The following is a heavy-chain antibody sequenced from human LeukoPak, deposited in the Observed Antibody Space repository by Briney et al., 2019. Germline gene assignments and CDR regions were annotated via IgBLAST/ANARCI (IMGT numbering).Heavy chain of an antibody. CDR2: INPNSGGT. CDR1: GYTFTGYY. Sequence: ASVKVSCKASGYTFTGYYMHWVRQAPGQGLEWMGWINPNSGGTNYAQKFQGRVTMTRDTSISTAYMELGRLRSDDTAVYYCARGLTRAAIRSALWWFDPWGQGTLVTVSS. CDR3: ARGLTRAAIRSALWWFDP. D-gene: IGHD2-2*01. V-gene: IGHV1-2*02. J-gene: IGHJ5*02.